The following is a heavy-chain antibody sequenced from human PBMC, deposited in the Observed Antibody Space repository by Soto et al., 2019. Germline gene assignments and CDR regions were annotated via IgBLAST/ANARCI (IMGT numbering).Heavy chain of an antibody. Sequence: PSETLSLTCTVSGGSISSGDYYWSWIRQPPGKGLEWIGYIYFSGSANYNPSLKSRVTISVDTSKNQFSLKLSSVTAADTAVYYCARRYSGYGDHWGQGTLVTVSS. V-gene: IGHV4-61*08. CDR3: ARRYSGYGDH. D-gene: IGHD5-12*01. J-gene: IGHJ5*02. CDR2: IYFSGSA. CDR1: GGSISSGDYY.